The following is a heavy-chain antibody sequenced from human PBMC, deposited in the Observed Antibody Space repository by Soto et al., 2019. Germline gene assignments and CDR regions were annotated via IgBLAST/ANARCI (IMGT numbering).Heavy chain of an antibody. V-gene: IGHV4-30-4*01. CDR3: ARDWPLLGSMVLRPLGPLGMDV. D-gene: IGHD3-10*01. CDR1: GGSISSGGYY. CDR2: IYYSGST. Sequence: SETLSLTCTVSGGSISSGGYYWSWIRQPPGKGLEWIGYIYYSGSTYYNPSLKSRVTISVDTSKNQFSLKLSSVTAADTAVYYCARDWPLLGSMVLRPLGPLGMDVWGQGTTVTV. J-gene: IGHJ6*02.